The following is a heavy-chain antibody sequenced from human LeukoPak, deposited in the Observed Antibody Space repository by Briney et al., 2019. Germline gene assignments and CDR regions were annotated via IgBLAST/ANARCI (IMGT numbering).Heavy chain of an antibody. CDR2: INAGNGNT. J-gene: IGHJ4*02. D-gene: IGHD5-18*01. V-gene: IGHV1-3*01. CDR1: GYTFTSYG. Sequence: ASVKVSCKASGYTFTSYGMRWVRPAPGQRLERMGWINAGNGNTKYSQKFQGRVTITRDTSASTAYMELSSLRSEDTAVYYCAREESDDYGYVYWGQGTLVTVSS. CDR3: AREESDDYGYVY.